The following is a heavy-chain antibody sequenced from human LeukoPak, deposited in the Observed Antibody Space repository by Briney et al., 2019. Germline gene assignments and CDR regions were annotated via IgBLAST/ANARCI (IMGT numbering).Heavy chain of an antibody. D-gene: IGHD1-1*01. V-gene: IGHV3-74*01. CDR3: ASDISTGGAY. Sequence: PGGSLRLSCAASGFTFSSYWMHWVRQAPGKGLVWVSRINSDGSSTSYADSVKGRFTISRDNSKNSLFLQLSSLRIEDTALYYCASDISTGGAYWGQGTLVTVSS. CDR2: INSDGSST. CDR1: GFTFSSYW. J-gene: IGHJ4*02.